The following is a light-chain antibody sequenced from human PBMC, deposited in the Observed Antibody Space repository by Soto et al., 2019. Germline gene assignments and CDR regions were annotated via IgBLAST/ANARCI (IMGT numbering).Light chain of an antibody. J-gene: IGKJ4*01. Sequence: DIQMTQSPSSLSAYVGDRVTITCRASQSISSYLNWYQQKPGKAPKLLIYAASSLQSGVPSRFSGSGSGTDFTLTISSLQPEDFATYYCQQSYSTPLIFSGGTKVDIK. CDR2: AAS. CDR1: QSISSY. V-gene: IGKV1-39*01. CDR3: QQSYSTPLI.